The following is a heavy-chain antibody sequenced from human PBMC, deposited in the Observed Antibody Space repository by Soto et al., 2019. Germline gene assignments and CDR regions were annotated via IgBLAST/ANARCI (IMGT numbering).Heavy chain of an antibody. V-gene: IGHV4-38-2*01. CDR2: IDHSGST. CDR1: GYSITSGYY. J-gene: IGHJ6*02. CDR3: ARVNWNLGYYGMDV. D-gene: IGHD1-7*01. Sequence: SETLSLTCAVSGYSITSGYYWGWIRQPPGKGLEWIGEIDHSGSTSYNPSHKSRVTISVDTSKNQFSLQLNSVTPEDTAVYYCARVNWNLGYYGMDVWGQGTTVTVSS.